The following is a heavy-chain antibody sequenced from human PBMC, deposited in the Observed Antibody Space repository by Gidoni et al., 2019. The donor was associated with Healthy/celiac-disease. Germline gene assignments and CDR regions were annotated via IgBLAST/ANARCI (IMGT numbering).Heavy chain of an antibody. D-gene: IGHD3-10*01. CDR3: AKDLLVRGVIITYGMDV. J-gene: IGHJ6*02. CDR2: MSRSGGST. CDR1: GLTFSSSA. V-gene: IGHV3-23*01. Sequence: EVQLLEAGGGLVQPGGSLRLSCAASGLTFSSSAMSCVRQAPGKGLGLGSSMSRSGGSTYYAYAVKCRFTISRDNSKNTLYLQMISLRAEDTAVYYCAKDLLVRGVIITYGMDVWGQGTTVTVSS.